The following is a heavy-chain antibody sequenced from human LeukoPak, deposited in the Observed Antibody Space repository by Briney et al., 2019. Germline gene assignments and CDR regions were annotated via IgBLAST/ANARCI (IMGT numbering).Heavy chain of an antibody. Sequence: SETLSLTCTVSGGSISSYYWSWIRQPPGKGLEWIGYIYYSGSTNYNPSLKSRVTISVDTSKNQFSLKLSSVTAADTAVYYCARFFWSGFDYWGQGTLVTVSS. CDR2: IYYSGST. CDR3: ARFFWSGFDY. J-gene: IGHJ4*02. D-gene: IGHD3-3*01. V-gene: IGHV4-59*01. CDR1: GGSISSYY.